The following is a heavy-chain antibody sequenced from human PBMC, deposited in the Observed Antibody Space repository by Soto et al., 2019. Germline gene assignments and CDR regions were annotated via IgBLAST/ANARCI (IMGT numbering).Heavy chain of an antibody. V-gene: IGHV3-33*01. CDR3: ARAPKAVLSFDY. Sequence: QVQLVESGGGVVQPGRSLRLSCAASGFTFSSYAMHWVRQAPGKGLEWVAVIWYDGSIKYYADSVKGRFTISRDNSQNTLYLVMNSLRVEDTAVYYCARAPKAVLSFDYWGQGTLVTVSS. CDR1: GFTFSSYA. D-gene: IGHD6-19*01. J-gene: IGHJ4*02. CDR2: IWYDGSIK.